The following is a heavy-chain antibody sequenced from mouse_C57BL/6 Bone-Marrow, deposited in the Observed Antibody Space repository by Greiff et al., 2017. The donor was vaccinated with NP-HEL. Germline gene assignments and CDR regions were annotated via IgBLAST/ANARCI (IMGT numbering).Heavy chain of an antibody. CDR1: GFTFSSYG. CDR3: ARVYWYFDV. Sequence: EVQGVESGGDLVKPGGSLKLSCAASGFTFSSYGMSWVRQTPDKRLEWVATISSGGSYAYYPDSVKGRFTISRDNAKNTLYLQMSSLKSEDTAMYYCARVYWYFDVWGTGTTVTVSS. J-gene: IGHJ1*03. CDR2: ISSGGSYA. V-gene: IGHV5-6*01.